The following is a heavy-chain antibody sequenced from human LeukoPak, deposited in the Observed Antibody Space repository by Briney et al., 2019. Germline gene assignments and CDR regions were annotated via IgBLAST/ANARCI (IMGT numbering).Heavy chain of an antibody. CDR3: ATRPHTGRGYLGVFDF. V-gene: IGHV3-7*01. CDR2: INQDGSEK. Sequence: PGGSLRLSCAASGFTFINHWMTWIRQSPGKGLECVANINQDGSEKYYVDSVKGRFTISRDNAKNSLYLQMYSLRAEDTAVYYCATRPHTGRGYLGVFDFWGQGTLVTVSS. CDR1: GFTFINHW. D-gene: IGHD1-26*01. J-gene: IGHJ4*02.